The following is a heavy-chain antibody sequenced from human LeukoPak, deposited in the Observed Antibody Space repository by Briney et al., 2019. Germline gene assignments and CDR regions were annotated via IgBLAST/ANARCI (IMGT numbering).Heavy chain of an antibody. Sequence: GGSLRLSCAASGFTFSIYWMSCVRQALGKGLEWGANIKEDGSDKYYVDSVKGRFTISRDNAKNSQYLQMNSLRAEDTAVYYGARDTGYNTFDYWGQGTLGTVSS. J-gene: IGHJ4*02. CDR1: GFTFSIYW. V-gene: IGHV3-7*05. D-gene: IGHD5-24*01. CDR3: ARDTGYNTFDY. CDR2: IKEDGSDK.